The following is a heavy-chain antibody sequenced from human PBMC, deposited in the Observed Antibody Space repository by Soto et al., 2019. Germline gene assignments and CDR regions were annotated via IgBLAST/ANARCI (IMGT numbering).Heavy chain of an antibody. CDR3: VRGAGIFGVVAFDS. CDR2: IIPVLGSV. Sequence: QVQLVQSGAEVRNPGSSVKVSCKASGDTIGSFTITWVRQAPGQGLEWMGGIIPVLGSVFYAQKFQGRVTITADDSTSTAYMELTSLRSEDTAVFYCVRGAGIFGVVAFDSWGQGTLVTVSS. CDR1: GDTIGSFT. J-gene: IGHJ4*02. D-gene: IGHD3-3*01. V-gene: IGHV1-69*01.